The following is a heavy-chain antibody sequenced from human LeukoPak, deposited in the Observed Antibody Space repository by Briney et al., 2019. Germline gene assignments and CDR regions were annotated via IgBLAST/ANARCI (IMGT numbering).Heavy chain of an antibody. D-gene: IGHD3-9*01. V-gene: IGHV4-38-2*02. J-gene: IGHJ4*02. CDR3: ARDGYYDILTGYRPYYFDY. Sequence: SETLSLTCTVSGYSISSGYYWGWIRQPPGKGLEWIGSIYHSGSTYYNPSLKSRVTISVDTSKNQISLKLSSVTAADTAVYYCARDGYYDILTGYRPYYFDYWGQGTLVTVSS. CDR1: GYSISSGYY. CDR2: IYHSGST.